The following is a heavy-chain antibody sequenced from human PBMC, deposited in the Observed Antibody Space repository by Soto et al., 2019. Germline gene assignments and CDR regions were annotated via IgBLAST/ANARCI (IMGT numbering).Heavy chain of an antibody. CDR2: INAGNGNT. CDR1: GYTFTSYA. V-gene: IGHV1-3*01. J-gene: IGHJ4*02. Sequence: ASVKVSCKASGYTFTSYAMHWVRQAPGQRLEWMGWINAGNGNTKYSQKFQGRVTITRDTSASTAYMELSSLRSEDTAVYYCARDKYDILTGLFWKFDYWGQGTLVTVSS. D-gene: IGHD3-9*01. CDR3: ARDKYDILTGLFWKFDY.